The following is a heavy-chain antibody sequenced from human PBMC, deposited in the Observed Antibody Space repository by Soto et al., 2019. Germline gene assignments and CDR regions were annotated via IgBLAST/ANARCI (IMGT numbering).Heavy chain of an antibody. J-gene: IGHJ4*02. Sequence: QVQLQESGPGLVKPSETLSLTCTVSGRSISSYYWSWIRQPPGKGLELIWYIYYSGSTNYTPSLQSRVTISVDTSKHQFSLTLRSVTAADTAVFNCARRYGVSFDSWGQGNLVSGSS. D-gene: IGHD4-17*01. CDR1: GRSISSYY. CDR2: IYYSGST. CDR3: ARRYGVSFDS. V-gene: IGHV4-59*08.